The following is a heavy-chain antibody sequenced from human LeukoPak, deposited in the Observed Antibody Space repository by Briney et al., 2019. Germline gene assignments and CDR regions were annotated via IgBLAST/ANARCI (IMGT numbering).Heavy chain of an antibody. CDR2: ISAYNGNT. Sequence: GASVKVSCKASGYTFTSYGISWVRQAPGQGLEWRGWISAYNGNTNSAQKLQGRVTMTTDTSTSTAYMELRSLRSDDTAVYYCARDRAYCGGDCYSGDFQHWGRGTLVTVSS. CDR3: ARDRAYCGGDCYSGDFQH. D-gene: IGHD2-21*02. CDR1: GYTFTSYG. J-gene: IGHJ1*01. V-gene: IGHV1-18*01.